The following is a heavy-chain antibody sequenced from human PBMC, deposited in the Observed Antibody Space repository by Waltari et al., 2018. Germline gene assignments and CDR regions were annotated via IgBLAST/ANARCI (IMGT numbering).Heavy chain of an antibody. CDR3: ARGLGGWYLGGGDY. V-gene: IGHV4-34*01. D-gene: IGHD6-19*01. Sequence: QVQLQQWGAGLLKPSETLSPTCAVYGGSFSGYYWSWIRQPPGKGLEWIGEINHSGSTNYHPSLKSRVTISVDTSKNQFSLKLSSVTAADTAVYYWARGLGGWYLGGGDYWGQGTLVTVSS. CDR1: GGSFSGYY. J-gene: IGHJ4*02. CDR2: INHSGST.